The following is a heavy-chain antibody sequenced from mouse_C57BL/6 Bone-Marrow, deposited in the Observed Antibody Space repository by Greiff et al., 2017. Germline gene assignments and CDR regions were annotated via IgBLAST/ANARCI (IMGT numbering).Heavy chain of an antibody. CDR3: TRGGYDYPYFDY. CDR2: IDPETGGT. V-gene: IGHV1-15*01. J-gene: IGHJ2*01. Sequence: LQESGAELVRPGASVTLSCKASGYTFTDYEMHWVKQTPVHGLEWIGAIDPETGGTAYNQKFKGKAILTADKSSSTAYMELRSLTSEDSAVYYCTRGGYDYPYFDYWGQGTTLTVSS. CDR1: GYTFTDYE. D-gene: IGHD2-4*01.